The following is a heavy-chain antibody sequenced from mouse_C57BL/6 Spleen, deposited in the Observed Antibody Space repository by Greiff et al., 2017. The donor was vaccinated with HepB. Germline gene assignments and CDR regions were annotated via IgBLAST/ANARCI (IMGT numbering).Heavy chain of an antibody. CDR2: ISYSGST. V-gene: IGHV3-8*01. CDR3: ARGYYYGSSYDYYAMDY. D-gene: IGHD1-1*01. CDR1: GYSITSDY. Sequence: EVQLVESGPGLAKPSQTLSLTCSVTGYSITSDYWNWIRKFPGNKLEYMGYISYSGSTYYNPSLKSRISITRDTSKNQYYLQLNSVTTEDTATYYCARGYYYGSSYDYYAMDYWGQGTSVTVSS. J-gene: IGHJ4*01.